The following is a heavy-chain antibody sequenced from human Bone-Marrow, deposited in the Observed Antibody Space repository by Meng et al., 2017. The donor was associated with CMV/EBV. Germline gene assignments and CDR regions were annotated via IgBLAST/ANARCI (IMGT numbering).Heavy chain of an antibody. J-gene: IGHJ5*02. CDR3: AKNVVGGWFEP. D-gene: IGHD2-15*01. CDR2: ISYSGST. V-gene: IGHV4-39*01. CDR1: GGSISKTNSY. Sequence: SETLSLTCTVSGGSISKTNSYWGWIRQPPGKGLEWIGIISYSGSTYYNPSLKSRVTISVDTSKNQFSLNLNSVTAADTAVYYCAKNVVGGWFEPWGPGHRVTGAS.